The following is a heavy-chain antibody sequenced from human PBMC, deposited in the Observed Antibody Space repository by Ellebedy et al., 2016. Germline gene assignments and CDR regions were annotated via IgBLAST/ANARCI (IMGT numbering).Heavy chain of an antibody. D-gene: IGHD3-22*01. CDR3: ARSLSYYDSSGPIDY. CDR1: GFTFSSYG. Sequence: GGSLRLSXAASGFTFSSYGMHWVRQATGKGLEWVSAIGTAGDTYYPGSVKGRFTISRENAKNSLYLQMNSLRAGDTAVYYCARSLSYYDSSGPIDYWGQGTLVTVSS. J-gene: IGHJ4*02. V-gene: IGHV3-13*04. CDR2: IGTAGDT.